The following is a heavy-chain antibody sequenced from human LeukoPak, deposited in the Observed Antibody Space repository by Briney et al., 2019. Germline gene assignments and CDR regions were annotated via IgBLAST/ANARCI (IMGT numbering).Heavy chain of an antibody. CDR1: GGSFSGYY. D-gene: IGHD3-16*01. Sequence: SETLSLTCAVYGGSFSGYYWSWIRQPAGKGLEWIGRIYTSGSTSYNPSLESRVTISVDTFKNQFSLELNSVTASDTAVYYCARGGRGFDPWGQGTLVTVSS. V-gene: IGHV4-59*10. CDR2: IYTSGST. CDR3: ARGGRGFDP. J-gene: IGHJ5*02.